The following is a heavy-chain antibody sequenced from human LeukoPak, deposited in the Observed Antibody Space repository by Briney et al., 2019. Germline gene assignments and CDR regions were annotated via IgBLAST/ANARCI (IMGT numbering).Heavy chain of an antibody. CDR3: ATPKRGYSYGSHDY. Sequence: SGTLSLTCAVSGGSTSSNNWWGWVRQPPGKGLEWIGEIYHSGSPNYNPSLKSRVTISVDKSRNHFSLNLSSVTAADTAVYYCATPKRGYSYGSHDYWGQGTLVTVSS. J-gene: IGHJ4*02. CDR1: GGSTSSNNW. D-gene: IGHD5-18*01. V-gene: IGHV4-4*02. CDR2: IYHSGSP.